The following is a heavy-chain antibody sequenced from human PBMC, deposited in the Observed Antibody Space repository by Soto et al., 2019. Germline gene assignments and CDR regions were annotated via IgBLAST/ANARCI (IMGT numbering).Heavy chain of an antibody. D-gene: IGHD2-21*02. CDR3: VRDTSGDYGN. Sequence: GGSLRLSCAASGFTFSTDAMAWVRQAPGKGLEWVSSITDNGDREFYAGSVKGRFTVSRVNSQSMLYLQMNGLTVEDSAVYFCVRDTSGDYGNWGQGTLVTVSS. J-gene: IGHJ4*02. V-gene: IGHV3-23*01. CDR2: ITDNGDRE. CDR1: GFTFSTDA.